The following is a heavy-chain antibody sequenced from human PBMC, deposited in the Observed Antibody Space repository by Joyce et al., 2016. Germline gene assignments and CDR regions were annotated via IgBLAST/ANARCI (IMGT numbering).Heavy chain of an antibody. V-gene: IGHV3-7*03. J-gene: IGHJ4*02. Sequence: QLVESGGGLVKPGGSLRLSCVASGFTFSGYWMTWVRQAPGKGLEWVANIKPDGSGTYYVDSVMGRFTISRDNTKNSLRLQMNSLSAEDTAVYFCARAAWHSAWDYWGRGTLVTVSS. D-gene: IGHD6-19*01. CDR3: ARAAWHSAWDY. CDR1: GFTFSGYW. CDR2: IKPDGSGT.